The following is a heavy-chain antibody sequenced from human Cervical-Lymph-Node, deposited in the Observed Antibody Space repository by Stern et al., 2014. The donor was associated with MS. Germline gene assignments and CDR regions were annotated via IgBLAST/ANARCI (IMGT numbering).Heavy chain of an antibody. V-gene: IGHV3-11*01. D-gene: IGHD3-10*01. CDR1: RFTSSDLF. CDR3: ATSSYYYNSGTYFDY. J-gene: IGHJ4*02. CDR2: ITTHGGTI. Sequence: DQLVESGGGLVKPGGSLRLSCAGSRFTSSDLFMSWIRQAPGKGLEWLSSITTHGGTIYYADSVKGRFTISRDNAKNSVYLQMNSLTAEDTAVYYCATSSYYYNSGTYFDYWGQGTLVTVSS.